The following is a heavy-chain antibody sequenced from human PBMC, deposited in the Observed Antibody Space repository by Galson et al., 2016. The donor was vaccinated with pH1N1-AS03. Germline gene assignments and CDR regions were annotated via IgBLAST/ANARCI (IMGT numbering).Heavy chain of an antibody. CDR3: ARAMYTSGWYGMDV. D-gene: IGHD6-19*01. CDR1: GFIFSSDW. CDR2: ITSDGSSI. J-gene: IGHJ6*02. Sequence: SLRLSCAASGFIFSSDWMHWVRQVPGKGLVWVSRITSDGSSISYADAVKGRFTTSRDNAKNTLYLQMNRLRAEDTAVYHCARAMYTSGWYGMDVWGQGTTVTVPS. V-gene: IGHV3-74*01.